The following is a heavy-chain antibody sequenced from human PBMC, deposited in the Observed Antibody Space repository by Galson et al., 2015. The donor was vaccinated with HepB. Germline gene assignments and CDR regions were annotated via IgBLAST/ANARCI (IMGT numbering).Heavy chain of an antibody. Sequence: SEPLSLTCTVSGGSISSYYWSWIRQPPGKGLEWIGYIYYSGSTNYNPSLKSRVTISVDTSKNQFSLKLSSVTAADTAVYYCARQYGEWFDYWGQGTLVTVSS. CDR2: IYYSGST. CDR3: ARQYGEWFDY. D-gene: IGHD2-8*01. CDR1: GGSISSYY. J-gene: IGHJ4*02. V-gene: IGHV4-59*08.